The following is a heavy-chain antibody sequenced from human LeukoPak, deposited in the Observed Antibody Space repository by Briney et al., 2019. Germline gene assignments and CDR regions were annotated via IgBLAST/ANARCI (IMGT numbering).Heavy chain of an antibody. D-gene: IGHD6-19*01. CDR1: GGSISSYY. CDR3: ARVADGWYKANDY. V-gene: IGHV4-59*01. CDR2: IYYSGST. J-gene: IGHJ4*02. Sequence: SETLSLTCTVSGGSISSYYWSWIRQPPGKGLEWIGYIYYSGSTNYNPSLKSRVTISVDTSKNQFSLKLSSVTAADTAVYYCARVADGWYKANDYWGQGTLVTVSS.